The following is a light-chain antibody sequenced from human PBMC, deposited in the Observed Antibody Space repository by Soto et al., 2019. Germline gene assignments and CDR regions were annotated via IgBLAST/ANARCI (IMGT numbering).Light chain of an antibody. J-gene: IGKJ1*01. CDR3: HQYHNWPWT. Sequence: IVMTQSPATLSVSPGERATLSCRASQSVSSNLAWYQQKPGQVPRLLIYAASTRATGIPARFSGSGSETEFTLTISGLQSEDFAVYYCHQYHNWPWTFGQGTKVGIK. V-gene: IGKV3-15*01. CDR2: AAS. CDR1: QSVSSN.